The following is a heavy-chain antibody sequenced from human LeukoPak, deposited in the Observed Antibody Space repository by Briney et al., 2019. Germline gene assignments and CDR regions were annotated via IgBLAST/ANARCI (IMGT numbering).Heavy chain of an antibody. Sequence: PGGSLRLSCAASGFTFSSYAMSWIRQAPGKGLEWVSAISGSGGSTYYADSVKGRFTISRDNSKNTLYLQMNSLGAEDTAVYYCAKGYCSSTSCYPNWFDPWGQGTLVTVSS. D-gene: IGHD2-2*01. CDR2: ISGSGGST. J-gene: IGHJ5*02. CDR1: GFTFSSYA. CDR3: AKGYCSSTSCYPNWFDP. V-gene: IGHV3-23*01.